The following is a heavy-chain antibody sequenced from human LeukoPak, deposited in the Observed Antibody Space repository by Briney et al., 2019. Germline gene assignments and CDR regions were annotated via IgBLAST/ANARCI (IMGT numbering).Heavy chain of an antibody. CDR1: GFRFDDYA. CDR2: ISWNSGSI. Sequence: QPGRSLRLSCAASGFRFDDYAMHWVRQAPGKGLEWVSGISWNSGSIGYADSVKGRFTISRDNAKNSLYLQMNRLRAEDTALYYCAKGDYSNVRLDYWGQGTLVTVSS. J-gene: IGHJ4*02. D-gene: IGHD4-11*01. V-gene: IGHV3-9*01. CDR3: AKGDYSNVRLDY.